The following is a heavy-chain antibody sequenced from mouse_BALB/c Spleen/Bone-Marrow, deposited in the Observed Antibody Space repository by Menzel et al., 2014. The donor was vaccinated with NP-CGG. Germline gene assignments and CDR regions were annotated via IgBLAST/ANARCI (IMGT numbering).Heavy chain of an antibody. CDR2: INPNTGYP. Sequence: VQLQESGAELAKPGASVKMSCKASGYTFTSNWMHWVKQRPGQGLEWIGYINPNTGYPEYNQKFKDKATLAADKSSSTAYMQLSSLTSEDSAVYYCARRFTTVVTTGDYWGQGTTLTVSS. J-gene: IGHJ2*01. D-gene: IGHD1-1*02. V-gene: IGHV1-7*01. CDR3: ARRFTTVVTTGDY. CDR1: GYTFTSNW.